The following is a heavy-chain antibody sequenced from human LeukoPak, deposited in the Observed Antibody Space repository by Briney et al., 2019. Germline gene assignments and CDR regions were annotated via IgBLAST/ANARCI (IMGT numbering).Heavy chain of an antibody. CDR1: GYTLTELS. V-gene: IGHV1-24*01. CDR3: ARGRHNNC. CDR2: FDPEDGET. D-gene: IGHD1-20*01. Sequence: ASVKVSCKVSGYTLTELSMHWVRQTPGKGLEWMGGFDPEDGETLYAQKFQGRVTMTGDTSTDTAYMELSSLRSEDTAVYYCARGRHNNCWGQGTMVTVSS. J-gene: IGHJ3*01.